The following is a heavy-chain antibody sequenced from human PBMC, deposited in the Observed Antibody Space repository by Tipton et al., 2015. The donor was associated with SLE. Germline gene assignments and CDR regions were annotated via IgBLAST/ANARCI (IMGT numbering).Heavy chain of an antibody. J-gene: IGHJ4*02. Sequence: GSLRLSCAASGFIFSNYAMNWFRRAPGKGLEWVSVFYVSAGTFYADSVRGRFTISRDTSKNMLYLEMNSLRPEDTAVYYCAKDFSSGSSAGYFGSWGQGTLVTVSS. CDR1: GFIFSNYA. V-gene: IGHV3-23*03. D-gene: IGHD3-10*01. CDR2: FYVSAGT. CDR3: AKDFSSGSSAGYFGS.